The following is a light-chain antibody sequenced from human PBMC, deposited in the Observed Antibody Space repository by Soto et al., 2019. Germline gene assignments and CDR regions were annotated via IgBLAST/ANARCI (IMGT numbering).Light chain of an antibody. Sequence: QSVLTHPASMSGSPGQSINISCTGTDSDVGSYKLVSWYQQFPGKAPRLMMSETSKRFSGTSDRFSGSKSGNTASLTISGLRAEDEADYYCFAYAGRSTWVFGGGTKLTVL. J-gene: IGLJ3*02. V-gene: IGLV2-23*01. CDR1: DSDVGSYKL. CDR3: FAYAGRSTWV. CDR2: ETS.